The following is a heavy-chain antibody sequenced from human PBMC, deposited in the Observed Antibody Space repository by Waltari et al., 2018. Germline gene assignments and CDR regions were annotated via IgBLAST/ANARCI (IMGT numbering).Heavy chain of an antibody. CDR2: IYHSGST. Sequence: QVQLQESGPGLVKPSETLSLTCTVSGYSISSGYYWGWIRQPPGKGLEWIGSIYHSGSTYYNPSLKSRVTIAEDTSKNQFSLKLSSVTAADTAVYYCARASPPYYYDSSGYPDYWGQGTLVTVSS. V-gene: IGHV4-38-2*02. J-gene: IGHJ4*02. CDR3: ARASPPYYYDSSGYPDY. CDR1: GYSISSGYY. D-gene: IGHD3-22*01.